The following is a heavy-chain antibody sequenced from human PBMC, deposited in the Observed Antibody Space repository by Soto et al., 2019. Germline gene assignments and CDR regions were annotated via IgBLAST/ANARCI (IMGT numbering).Heavy chain of an antibody. J-gene: IGHJ4*02. V-gene: IGHV1-69*01. CDR2: VIPIFSIV. CDR3: ARGRTIFGVVNFDY. D-gene: IGHD3-3*01. Sequence: QVQLVQSGAEVKRPGSSVKVSCKASGGTFSNSPIAWVRLAPGQGLEWMGGVIPIFSIVKYAQKFQGRVTFTADDSTSTAYKELSSLTSEDTAVYYCARGRTIFGVVNFDYWGQGTLVTVSS. CDR1: GGTFSNSP.